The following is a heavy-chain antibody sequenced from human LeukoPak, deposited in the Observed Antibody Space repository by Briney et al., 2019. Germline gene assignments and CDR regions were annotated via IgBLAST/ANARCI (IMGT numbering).Heavy chain of an antibody. D-gene: IGHD3-10*01. V-gene: IGHV3-30*04. J-gene: IGHJ4*02. CDR3: AKGCRFENYGSGSYSDY. CDR2: ISYDGSNK. Sequence: GGSLRLSCAASGFTFSSYAMHWVRQAPGKGLEWVAVISYDGSNKYYADSVKGRFTISRDNSKNTLYLQMNSLRAEDTAVYYCAKGCRFENYGSGSYSDYWGQGTLVTVSS. CDR1: GFTFSSYA.